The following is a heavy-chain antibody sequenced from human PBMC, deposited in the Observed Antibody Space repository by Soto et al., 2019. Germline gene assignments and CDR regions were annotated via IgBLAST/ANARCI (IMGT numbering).Heavy chain of an antibody. Sequence: PGGSLRLSCAASGFTFSSYAMHWVRPAPGKGLEWVAVISYDGSNKYYADSVKGRFTISRDNSKNTLFLQMNSLRAEDTAMYYCARDPPYYDSSAYNDYWGPGTLVTVSS. V-gene: IGHV3-30-3*01. J-gene: IGHJ4*02. CDR1: GFTFSSYA. D-gene: IGHD3-22*01. CDR3: ARDPPYYDSSAYNDY. CDR2: ISYDGSNK.